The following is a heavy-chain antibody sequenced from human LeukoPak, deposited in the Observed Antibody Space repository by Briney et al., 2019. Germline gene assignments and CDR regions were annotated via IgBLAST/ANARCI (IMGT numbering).Heavy chain of an antibody. CDR2: IYYSGST. J-gene: IGHJ6*03. D-gene: IGHD3-10*01. CDR3: ARGSITMVRGAYYYYMDV. V-gene: IGHV4-59*01. Sequence: SETLSLTCTVSGGSISSYYWSWIRQPPGKGLEWIGYIYYSGSTNYNPSLKSRVTISVDTSKNQFSLKLSSVTAADTAVYYCARGSITMVRGAYYYYMDVWGKGTTVTISS. CDR1: GGSISSYY.